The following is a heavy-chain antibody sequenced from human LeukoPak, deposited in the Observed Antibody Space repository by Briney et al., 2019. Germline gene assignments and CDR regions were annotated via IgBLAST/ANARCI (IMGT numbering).Heavy chain of an antibody. CDR1: IDSFSNYH. Sequence: SETLSLTCAVYIDSFSNYHWNWIRQTPAKGMEWIGEANESGGTNISPSLRSRVTISVDKSKNQFSLKLSSVTAADTAVYYCARGLKRFGVGASTPNDYWGQGTLVTVSS. D-gene: IGHD3-10*01. CDR2: ANESGGT. J-gene: IGHJ4*02. V-gene: IGHV4-34*01. CDR3: ARGLKRFGVGASTPNDY.